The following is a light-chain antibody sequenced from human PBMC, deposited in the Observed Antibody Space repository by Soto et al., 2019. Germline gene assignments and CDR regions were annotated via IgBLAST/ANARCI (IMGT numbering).Light chain of an antibody. CDR2: GAS. CDR1: QSVNSN. CDR3: QQYNNWLRT. Sequence: EIVXXXXXXTLSVSPGERATLSCRASQSVNSNLAWYQQKPGQAPRLLIYGASTRATGIPARFSGSGSGTEFTLTISSLQSEDFAVYYCQQYNNWLRTFGQGTKVEIK. J-gene: IGKJ1*01. V-gene: IGKV3-15*01.